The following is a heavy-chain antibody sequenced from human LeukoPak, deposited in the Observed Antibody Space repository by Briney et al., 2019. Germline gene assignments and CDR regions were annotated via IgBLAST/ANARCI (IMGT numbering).Heavy chain of an antibody. Sequence: GGSLRLSCAASGFTFSSYSMNWVRQAPGKGLEWVSYISSSSSTIYYADSVKGRFTISRDNAKNSLYLQMNSLRAEDTAVYYCARPVDGSSTSCPGDWGQGTLVTVSS. V-gene: IGHV3-48*04. J-gene: IGHJ4*02. CDR1: GFTFSSYS. CDR3: ARPVDGSSTSCPGD. D-gene: IGHD2-2*01. CDR2: ISSSSSTI.